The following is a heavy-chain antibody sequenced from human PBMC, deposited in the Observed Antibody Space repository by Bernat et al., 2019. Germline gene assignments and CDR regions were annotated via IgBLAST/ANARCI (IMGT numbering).Heavy chain of an antibody. J-gene: IGHJ5*02. CDR2: IIPILGIA. D-gene: IGHD6-19*01. CDR1: GGTFSSYT. CDR3: TRGRNLKWLEENWFDP. V-gene: IGHV1-69*02. Sequence: QVQLVQSGAGVKKPGSSVKLSCKASGGTFSSYTISWVRQAPGHGLEWMGRIIPILGIANYAQKFQGRVTITADKTTSTAYMELSSLRSEDTAVYSCTRGRNLKWLEENWFDPWGQGTLVTVSS.